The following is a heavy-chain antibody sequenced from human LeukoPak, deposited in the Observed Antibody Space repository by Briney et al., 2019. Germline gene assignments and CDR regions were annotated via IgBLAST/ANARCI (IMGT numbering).Heavy chain of an antibody. Sequence: SQTLSLTCTVSGGSISSGDYYWSWIRQPPGKGLEWIGYIYYSGSTYYNPSLKSRVTISVDTSKNQFSLKLSSVTAADTAVYYCARAVVPAAVYNWFDPWGQGTLVTVS. J-gene: IGHJ5*02. CDR3: ARAVVPAAVYNWFDP. CDR1: GGSISSGDYY. CDR2: IYYSGST. D-gene: IGHD2-2*01. V-gene: IGHV4-30-4*08.